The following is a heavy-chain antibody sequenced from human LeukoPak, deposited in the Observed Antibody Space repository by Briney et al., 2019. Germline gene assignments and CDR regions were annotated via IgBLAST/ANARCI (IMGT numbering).Heavy chain of an antibody. CDR2: VNHSGST. CDR1: GGSFSGYY. D-gene: IGHD3-10*01. CDR3: ARGLYGSGSYYDY. J-gene: IGHJ4*02. Sequence: SETLSLTCAVYGGSFSGYYWSWVRQPPGKGLEWVGEVNHSGSTNYNPSLKSRVTISVDTSKNQFSLKLSSVTAADTAVYYCARGLYGSGSYYDYWGQGTLVTVSS. V-gene: IGHV4-34*01.